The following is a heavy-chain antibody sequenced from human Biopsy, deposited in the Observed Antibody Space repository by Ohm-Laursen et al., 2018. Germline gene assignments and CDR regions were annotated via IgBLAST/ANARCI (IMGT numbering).Heavy chain of an antibody. D-gene: IGHD3-9*01. J-gene: IGHJ2*01. Sequence: GTLSLTCSVSGGSISSYYWSWIRQRPGKGLEWIGYISYNERTHYNPSLTSRLAISFDTSNNRISLQLRSVSVADTAVYYCVREPKTGTAEAWYFDLWGRGSPVTVPS. CDR3: VREPKTGTAEAWYFDL. V-gene: IGHV4-59*12. CDR1: GGSISSYY. CDR2: ISYNERT.